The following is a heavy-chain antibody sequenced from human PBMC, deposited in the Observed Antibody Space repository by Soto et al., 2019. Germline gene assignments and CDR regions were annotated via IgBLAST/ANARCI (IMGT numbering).Heavy chain of an antibody. V-gene: IGHV3-23*01. CDR1: VFTFSSYA. D-gene: IGHD5-18*01. J-gene: IGHJ6*02. CDR2: ISGSGGST. CDR3: AAENVDTAMVPLPYYYYGMDV. Sequence: GGSLRLSCAASVFTFSSYAMSWVRQAPGKGLEWVSAISGSGGSTYYADSVKGRFTISRDNSKNTLYLQMNSLRAEDTAVYYCAAENVDTAMVPLPYYYYGMDVWGQGTTVTVSS.